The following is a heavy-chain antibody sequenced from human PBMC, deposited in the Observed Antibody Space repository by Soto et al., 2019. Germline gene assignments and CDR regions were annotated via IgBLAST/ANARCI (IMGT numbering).Heavy chain of an antibody. CDR1: GYTFTSYD. Sequence: QVQLVQSGAEVKKPGASVKVSCKASGYTFTSYDINWVRQATGQGLVWMGWMNPNSGNTAYAQKSLGRVTMTRTTSISTAYMGLRSLRSEDTAVYYCAREGTRGFDPWGQGTLVTVSS. CDR3: AREGTRGFDP. CDR2: MNPNSGNT. D-gene: IGHD3-10*01. V-gene: IGHV1-8*01. J-gene: IGHJ5*02.